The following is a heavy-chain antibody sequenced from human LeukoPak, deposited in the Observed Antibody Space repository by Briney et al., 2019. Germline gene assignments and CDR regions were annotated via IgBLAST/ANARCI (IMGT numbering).Heavy chain of an antibody. CDR1: GYTFISND. CDR2: MNPNNGNA. J-gene: IGHJ4*02. CDR3: ARASRGYSGSRTYLYYFDH. V-gene: IGHV1-8*01. D-gene: IGHD3-10*01. Sequence: ASVKVSCKASGYTFISNDINWVRQATGQGLEWMGWMNPNNGNAGYAQKFQGRVTMTRDTSISTAYMELSSLRSEDTAVYYCARASRGYSGSRTYLYYFDHWGQGTLVTVSS.